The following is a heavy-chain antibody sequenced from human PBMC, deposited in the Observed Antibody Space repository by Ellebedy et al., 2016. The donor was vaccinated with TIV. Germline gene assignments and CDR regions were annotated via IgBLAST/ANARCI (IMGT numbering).Heavy chain of an antibody. CDR3: ARDHDSGAWFDP. J-gene: IGHJ5*02. CDR2: ISGYNGHT. V-gene: IGHV1-18*04. D-gene: IGHD6-19*01. Sequence: AASVKVSCKASGYTFTSHGISWVRQAPGRGLEWMGWISGYNGHTKYKEKFQGRVTMTSDSSTSIAYMELRSLGSDDTAVYYCARDHDSGAWFDPWGQGTLVTVSS. CDR1: GYTFTSHG.